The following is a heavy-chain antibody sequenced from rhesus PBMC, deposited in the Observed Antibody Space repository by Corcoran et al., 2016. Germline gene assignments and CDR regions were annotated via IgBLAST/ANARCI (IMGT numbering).Heavy chain of an antibody. D-gene: IGHD4-29*01. CDR1: GYSISSGYG. CDR3: ARDPYGSSYYFDY. Sequence: QLQLQESGPGLVKPSETLSLTCAVSGYSISSGYGWTWIRQPPGKGLQWIGYISYRGSTSYNPSLKSRVTISRDTSKNQFSLRLSSVTTADTAVYYCARDPYGSSYYFDYWGQGLRVTVSS. V-gene: IGHV4-122*02. CDR2: ISYRGST. J-gene: IGHJ3*01.